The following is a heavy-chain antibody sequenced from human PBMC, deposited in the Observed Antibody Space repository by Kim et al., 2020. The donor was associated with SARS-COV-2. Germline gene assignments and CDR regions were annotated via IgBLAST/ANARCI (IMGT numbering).Heavy chain of an antibody. D-gene: IGHD3-22*01. V-gene: IGHV4-4*02. CDR3: ARDSSYYYDSSGYDY. Sequence: PSLKSRVTISVDKSKNQFSLKLSSVTAADTAVYYCARDSSYYYDSSGYDYWGQGTLVTVSS. J-gene: IGHJ4*02.